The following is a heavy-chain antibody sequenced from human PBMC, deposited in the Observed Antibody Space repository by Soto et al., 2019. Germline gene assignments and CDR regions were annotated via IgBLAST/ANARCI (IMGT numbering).Heavy chain of an antibody. CDR2: INPDGGAT. CDR1: GFTFSSYW. V-gene: IGHV3-74*03. J-gene: IGHJ3*02. CDR3: GKVLKNSGWDKDVYAI. D-gene: IGHD5-12*01. Sequence: GGSLRLSCAASGFTFSSYWMHWVRQVPGKGLVWVSRINPDGGATKYADSVRGRFIISRDNAQNSLYLQMNSLRVEDTAVYYCGKVLKNSGWDKDVYAIWGQGTMVTVSS.